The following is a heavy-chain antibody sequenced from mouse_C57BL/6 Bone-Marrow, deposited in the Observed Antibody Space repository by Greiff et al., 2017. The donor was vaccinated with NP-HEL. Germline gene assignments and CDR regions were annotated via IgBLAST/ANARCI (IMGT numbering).Heavy chain of an antibody. D-gene: IGHD1-1*01. Sequence: QVQLQQSGPGLVQPSQSLSITCTVSGFSLTSYGVHWVRQSPGKGLEWLGVIWRGGSTDYNAAFMSRLSITKDNSKSQVFFKMNSLQADDTAIYYCAKNSPYYYGSREAMDYWGQGTSVTVSS. CDR1: GFSLTSYG. V-gene: IGHV2-5*01. CDR2: IWRGGST. J-gene: IGHJ4*01. CDR3: AKNSPYYYGSREAMDY.